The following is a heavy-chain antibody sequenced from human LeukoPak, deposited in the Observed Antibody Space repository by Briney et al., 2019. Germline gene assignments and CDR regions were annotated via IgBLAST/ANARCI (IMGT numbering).Heavy chain of an antibody. Sequence: GASVKISCSASGYTFSSYYVNCGRQATGQGLEGRGWMNSNSGNTGYAQNFQGRGTMTRNTFTRTAYMELRSLRSEYTAVYYCAIMDYYVYPWGKGTLVTVS. CDR1: GYTFSSYY. CDR2: MNSNSGNT. D-gene: IGHD3-10*02. CDR3: AIMDYYVYP. V-gene: IGHV1-8*01. J-gene: IGHJ5*02.